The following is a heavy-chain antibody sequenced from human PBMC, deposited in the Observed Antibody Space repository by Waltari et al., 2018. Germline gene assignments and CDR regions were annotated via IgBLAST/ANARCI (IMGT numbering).Heavy chain of an antibody. V-gene: IGHV4-38-2*02. Sequence: QVQLQESGPGLVKPSETLSLTCTVSGYSISSGYYWGWIRQPPGKGLEWIGSIYHSGSTYYTPSLKSRVTISVDTSKNQFSLKLSSVTAADTAVYYCAREEFGVVIIGFDYWGQGTLVTVSS. CDR3: AREEFGVVIIGFDY. D-gene: IGHD3-3*01. J-gene: IGHJ4*02. CDR2: IYHSGST. CDR1: GYSISSGYY.